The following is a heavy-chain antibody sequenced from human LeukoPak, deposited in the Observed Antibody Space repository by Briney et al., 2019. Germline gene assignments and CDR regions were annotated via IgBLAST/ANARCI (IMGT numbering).Heavy chain of an antibody. D-gene: IGHD5-12*01. CDR1: GFTFSSYW. J-gene: IGHJ4*02. V-gene: IGHV3-74*01. Sequence: GGSLRLSCEASGFTFSSYWMHWVRQGPGKGLVWVARIKSDVSSTDYADSVKGRFTISRDNAKNKLYLQMSSLKAEDTGVYYCTTIRPDYWGQGTLVTVSS. CDR3: TTIRPDY. CDR2: IKSDVSST.